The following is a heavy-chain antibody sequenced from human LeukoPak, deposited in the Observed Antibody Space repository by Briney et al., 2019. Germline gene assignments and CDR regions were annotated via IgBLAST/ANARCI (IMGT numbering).Heavy chain of an antibody. CDR1: GFTFSSYS. Sequence: GGSLRLSCAASGFTFSSYSMNWVRQAPGKGLEWVSSISSSSSYIYYADSMKGRFTTSRDNAKNSLYLQMNSLRAEDTAVYYCARGQYSSGWYDFDYWGPGTLVTVSS. D-gene: IGHD6-19*01. CDR3: ARGQYSSGWYDFDY. J-gene: IGHJ4*02. V-gene: IGHV3-21*01. CDR2: ISSSSSYI.